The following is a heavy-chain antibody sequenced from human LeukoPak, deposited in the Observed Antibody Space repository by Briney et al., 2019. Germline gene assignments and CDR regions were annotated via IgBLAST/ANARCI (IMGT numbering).Heavy chain of an antibody. CDR1: GFTFSSYA. J-gene: IGHJ4*02. CDR3: ARDGHSGYDQIGFFDY. CDR2: ISGGGGST. V-gene: IGHV3-23*01. Sequence: GSLRLSCAASGFTFSSYAMSWVRQAPGKGLDWVSAISGGGGSTHYADSVKGRFTISRDNSKNTLYLQMNSLRAEDTAVYYCARDGHSGYDQIGFFDYWGQGTLVTVSS. D-gene: IGHD5-12*01.